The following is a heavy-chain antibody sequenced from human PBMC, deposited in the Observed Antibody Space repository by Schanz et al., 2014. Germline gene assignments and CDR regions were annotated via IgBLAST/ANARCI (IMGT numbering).Heavy chain of an antibody. D-gene: IGHD3-3*02. J-gene: IGHJ4*02. V-gene: IGHV1-18*04. Sequence: QVHLVQSGAEVKKPGASVKVSCKASGYTFINYGISWVRQAPGQGLEWMGWISAHKGNTYYAQKFQGRVTMTTDTSTNTAYMDLRSLRSDDTAVYYCARDLTISPRHERHFDYWGQGTLVTVSS. CDR3: ARDLTISPRHERHFDY. CDR2: ISAHKGNT. CDR1: GYTFINYG.